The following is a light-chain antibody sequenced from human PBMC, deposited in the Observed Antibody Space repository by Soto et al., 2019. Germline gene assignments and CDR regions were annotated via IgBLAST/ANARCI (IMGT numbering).Light chain of an antibody. CDR1: SRDVGAYNS. CDR2: DVT. V-gene: IGLV2-14*01. Sequence: QSELNRVAYVQGFRGGSIPITRNGTSRDVGAYNSVSWYQQYPGKAPKLMIHDVTNRPSGVSDRFSGSKSGNTASLTISGLQAEDEADYYCSSDTGSSSYVFGSATKVTV. CDR3: SSDTGSSSYV. J-gene: IGLJ1*01.